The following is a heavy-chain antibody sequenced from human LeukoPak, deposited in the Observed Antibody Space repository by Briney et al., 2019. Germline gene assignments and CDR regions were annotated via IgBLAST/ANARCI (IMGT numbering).Heavy chain of an antibody. V-gene: IGHV4-59*08. CDR3: ARRRGAHTANALDI. D-gene: IGHD3-10*01. Sequence: PSETLSLTCTVSGGSISGYYWSWIRQPPGKGLEWIGYIYSSGSTNYNPSLKSRVTISVDTSKNQFSLKLSSVTAADTAVYYCARRRGAHTANALDIWGQGTMVTVSS. CDR1: GGSISGYY. CDR2: IYSSGST. J-gene: IGHJ3*02.